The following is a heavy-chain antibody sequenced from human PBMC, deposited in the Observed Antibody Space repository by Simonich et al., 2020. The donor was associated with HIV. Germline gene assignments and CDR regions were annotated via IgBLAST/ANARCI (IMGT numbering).Heavy chain of an antibody. J-gene: IGHJ3*02. V-gene: IGHV1-3*01. D-gene: IGHD1-1*01. Sequence: QVHLVQSGAEVKKPGASVKLSCKASGYTFTTYSMHWVRRAPGQRLEWMGWINAGNGNTKYSQKFQGRVTITRDTSASTAYMELSSLTSEDTAVYYCARDSATRTDAGAFDIWGQGTMVTVSS. CDR1: GYTFTTYS. CDR2: INAGNGNT. CDR3: ARDSATRTDAGAFDI.